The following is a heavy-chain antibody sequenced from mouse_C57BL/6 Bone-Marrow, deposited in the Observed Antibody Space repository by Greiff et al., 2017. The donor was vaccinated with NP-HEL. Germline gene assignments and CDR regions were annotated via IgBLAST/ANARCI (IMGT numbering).Heavy chain of an antibody. V-gene: IGHV1-61*01. J-gene: IGHJ1*03. Sequence: QVQLQQPGAELVRPGSSVKLSCKASGYTFTSYWMDWVKQRPGQGLEWIGNIYPSDSETKYNQKFKDKATLTVDKSSSTAYRQLSSLTSEDSAVYYCACYCDYWYLDVCVRGTTVTVTA. CDR1: GYTFTSYW. CDR2: IYPSDSET. D-gene: IGHD6-1*01. CDR3: ACYCDYWYLDV.